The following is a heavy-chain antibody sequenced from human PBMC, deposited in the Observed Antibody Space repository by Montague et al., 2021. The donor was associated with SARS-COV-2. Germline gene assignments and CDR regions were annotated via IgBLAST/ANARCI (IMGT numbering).Heavy chain of an antibody. D-gene: IGHD3-22*01. CDR1: GGSVSDYY. Sequence: SATLSLTCAVYGGSVSDYYWSWIRQPPGKGLEWIGEINHSGSTNXNPSLKSRVTTSVDTSKNQFSLKLTSVTAADTAVYYCARGPRITMIVVVITDLWFDPWGQGTLVTVSS. CDR2: INHSGST. V-gene: IGHV4-34*01. CDR3: ARGPRITMIVVVITDLWFDP. J-gene: IGHJ5*02.